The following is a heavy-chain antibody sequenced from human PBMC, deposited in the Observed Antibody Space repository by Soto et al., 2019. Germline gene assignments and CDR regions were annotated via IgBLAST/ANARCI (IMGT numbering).Heavy chain of an antibody. CDR2: ISAYNGNT. D-gene: IGHD6-19*01. J-gene: IGHJ3*02. Sequence: ASLKVSCKASGYTFTSYGISWVRQAPGQGLEWMGWISAYNGNTNYAQKLQGRVTMTTDTSTSTAYMELRSLRSDDTAGYYCPSGEASGWVGAFDIWGQGTMVTVS. V-gene: IGHV1-18*04. CDR3: PSGEASGWVGAFDI. CDR1: GYTFTSYG.